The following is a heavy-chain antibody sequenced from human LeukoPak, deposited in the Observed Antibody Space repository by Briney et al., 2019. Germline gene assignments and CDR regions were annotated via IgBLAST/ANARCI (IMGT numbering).Heavy chain of an antibody. CDR2: IIPIFGTA. J-gene: IGHJ4*02. D-gene: IGHD3-10*01. CDR1: GGTFSSYA. Sequence: ASVKVSCKASGGTFSSYAISWVRQAPGQGLEWMGRIIPIFGTANYAQMFQGRVTITTDESTSTAYMELSSLRSEDTAVYYCARDLPRPGHSGDYPFDYWGQRTLVTVSS. CDR3: ARDLPRPGHSGDYPFDY. V-gene: IGHV1-69*05.